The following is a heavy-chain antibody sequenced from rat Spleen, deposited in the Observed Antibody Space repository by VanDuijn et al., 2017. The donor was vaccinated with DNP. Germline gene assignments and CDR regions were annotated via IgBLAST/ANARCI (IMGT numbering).Heavy chain of an antibody. J-gene: IGHJ2*01. CDR3: AKDAFDY. CDR1: GFTFSNYA. CDR2: ITNSGGNT. V-gene: IGHV5S13*01. Sequence: EVQLVESGGGLVQPGRSLKLSCAASGFTFSNYAMAWVRQAPTKGLEWVASITNSGGNTYYRDSVKGRFTISRDNAKTTLYLQMDSLRSEDTATYYCAKDAFDYWGQGVMVTVSS.